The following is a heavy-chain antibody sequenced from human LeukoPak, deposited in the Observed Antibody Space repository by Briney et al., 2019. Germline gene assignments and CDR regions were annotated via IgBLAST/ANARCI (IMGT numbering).Heavy chain of an antibody. J-gene: IGHJ4*02. Sequence: GGSLRLSCAASGFTFSYYGIHWVRQAPGKGLEWVAVISYDGSDKYYADSVEGRFTISRDNSKNTLYLRMNSLRAEDTAVYYCAKDITRYGGNAVDYWGQGTLVTVSS. D-gene: IGHD4-23*01. CDR2: ISYDGSDK. CDR1: GFTFSYYG. CDR3: AKDITRYGGNAVDY. V-gene: IGHV3-30*18.